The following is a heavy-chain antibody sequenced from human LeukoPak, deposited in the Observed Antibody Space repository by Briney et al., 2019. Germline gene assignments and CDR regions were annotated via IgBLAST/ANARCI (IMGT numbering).Heavy chain of an antibody. CDR1: GFTFSNYS. J-gene: IGHJ4*02. Sequence: GGSLRLSCAASGFTFSNYSVNWVRQAPGKGLEWVSTITGSVGSTFYADSVKGRFTISRDNSMDTLYLQMSSLRAEDTAVYYCAKDRGRYYDSSGYYWGYYFDSWGQGILVTVST. CDR3: AKDRGRYYDSSGYYWGYYFDS. V-gene: IGHV3-23*01. D-gene: IGHD3-22*01. CDR2: ITGSVGST.